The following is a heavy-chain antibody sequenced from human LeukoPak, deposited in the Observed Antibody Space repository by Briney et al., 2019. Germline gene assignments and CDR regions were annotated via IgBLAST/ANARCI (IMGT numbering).Heavy chain of an antibody. D-gene: IGHD2-2*01. CDR1: GFAFSSYE. CDR3: AKVISQDIVVVPAAMPVMFFDY. Sequence: GGSLRLSCAASGFAFSSYEMNWVRQAPGKGLEWVSYISSSGSTIYYADSVKGRFTISRDNSKNTLYLQMNSLRAEDTAVYYCAKVISQDIVVVPAAMPVMFFDYWGQGTLVTVSS. CDR2: ISSSGSTI. V-gene: IGHV3-48*03. J-gene: IGHJ4*02.